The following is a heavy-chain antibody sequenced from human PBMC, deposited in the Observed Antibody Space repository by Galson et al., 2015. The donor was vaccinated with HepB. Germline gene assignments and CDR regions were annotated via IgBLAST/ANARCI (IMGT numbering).Heavy chain of an antibody. D-gene: IGHD3-3*01. CDR3: ARDLPRSGRDAFDI. CDR2: IYYSGST. J-gene: IGHJ3*02. Sequence: SETLSLTCTVSGASISSHYWNWIRQPPGKGLEWIGYIYYSGSTNYNPSLKSRVTISLDMSNNQFSLKLSSVAAADTAVYYCARDLPRSGRDAFDIWGQGTMVTASS. CDR1: GASISSHY. V-gene: IGHV4-59*11.